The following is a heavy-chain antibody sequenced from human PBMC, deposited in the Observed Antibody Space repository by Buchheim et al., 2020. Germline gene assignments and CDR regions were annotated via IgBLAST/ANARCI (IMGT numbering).Heavy chain of an antibody. J-gene: IGHJ5*02. CDR1: GGSISSYY. CDR2: IYYSGCT. D-gene: IGHD2-15*01. V-gene: IGHV4-59*01. Sequence: QVQLQESGPGLVKPSETLSLTCTVSGGSISSYYWSWIRQPPGKGLEWIGYIYYSGCTNYNPSLKSRVTISVDTSKNQFSLKLSSVTAADTAVYYCAREPPNCSGGSCYSGWFDPWGQGTL. CDR3: AREPPNCSGGSCYSGWFDP.